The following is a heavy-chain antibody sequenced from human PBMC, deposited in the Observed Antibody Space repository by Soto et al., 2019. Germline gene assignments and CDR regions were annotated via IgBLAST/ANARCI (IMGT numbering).Heavy chain of an antibody. V-gene: IGHV5-51*01. J-gene: IGHJ4*02. D-gene: IGHD3-3*01. CDR1: GYNFSGYW. CDR3: ARGGVSTRTFDY. CDR2: IYPSDSDT. Sequence: XESLKISCKGSGYNFSGYWIAWVRQMPGKGLELMGIIYPSDSDTRYRPSFQGQVTISADKSISSAYLQWSSLRASDTAMYYCARGGVSTRTFDYWGQGHPVTVSS.